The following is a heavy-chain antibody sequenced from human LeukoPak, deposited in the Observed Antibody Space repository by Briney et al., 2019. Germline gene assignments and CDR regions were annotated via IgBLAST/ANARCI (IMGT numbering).Heavy chain of an antibody. CDR3: ARDVGTTGWHTFDY. D-gene: IGHD3-9*01. CDR2: IYYRSKWYN. Sequence: QTLSLTCAISGDSVSSYNGAWMWIRPSPSRSLEWLGRIYYRSKWYNDYAESLISRLPIRPVTSKNQFSLQLYSVTPEDTAVYYCARDVGTTGWHTFDYWGQGTLVTVSS. V-gene: IGHV6-1*01. J-gene: IGHJ4*02. CDR1: GDSVSSYNGA.